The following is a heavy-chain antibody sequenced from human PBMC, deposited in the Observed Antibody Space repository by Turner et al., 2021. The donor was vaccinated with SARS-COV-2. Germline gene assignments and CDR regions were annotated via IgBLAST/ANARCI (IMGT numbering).Heavy chain of an antibody. CDR2: IIPIVGTA. CDR1: GGTFSSYA. CDR3: ARVGSYDSSGYYYDY. V-gene: IGHV1-69*06. Sequence: QLQLVQSAAEVKNPGSSVQVSCKSSGGTFSSYAISWLRQAPGQGLEWMGGIIPIVGTANYEQKFKGRGTITADKSTSTAYMELSSLRSEDTAVYYCARVGSYDSSGYYYDYWGKGTLVTVSS. J-gene: IGHJ4*02. D-gene: IGHD3-22*01.